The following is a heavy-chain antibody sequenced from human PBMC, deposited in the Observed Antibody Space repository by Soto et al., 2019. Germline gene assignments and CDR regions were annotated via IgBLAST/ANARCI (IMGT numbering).Heavy chain of an antibody. Sequence: NPSETLSLTCAVYGGSFSGYYWSWIRQPPGKGLEWIGEINHSGSTNYNPSLKSRVTISVDTSKNQFSLKLSSVTAADTAVYYCARLLRQQLVQYYYYYGMDVWGQGTTVTAP. J-gene: IGHJ6*02. V-gene: IGHV4-34*01. CDR3: ARLLRQQLVQYYYYYGMDV. D-gene: IGHD6-13*01. CDR1: GGSFSGYY. CDR2: INHSGST.